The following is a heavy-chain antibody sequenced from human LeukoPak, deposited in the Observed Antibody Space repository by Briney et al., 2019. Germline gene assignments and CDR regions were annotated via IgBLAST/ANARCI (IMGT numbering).Heavy chain of an antibody. CDR2: IWYDGSNK. D-gene: IGHD3-22*01. V-gene: IGHV3-33*01. J-gene: IGHJ3*02. CDR1: GFTFSSYG. CDR3: ARDRRGVTYYYDSSGQDAFDI. Sequence: GGSLRLSCAASGFTFSSYGMHWVRQAPGKGLEWVAVIWYDGSNKYYADSVKGRFTISRDNSKNTLYLQMNSLRAEDTAVYYCARDRRGVTYYYDSSGQDAFDIWGQGTMVTVSS.